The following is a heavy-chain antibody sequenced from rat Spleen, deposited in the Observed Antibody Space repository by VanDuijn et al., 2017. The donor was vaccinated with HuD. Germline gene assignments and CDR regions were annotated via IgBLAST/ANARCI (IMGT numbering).Heavy chain of an antibody. CDR3: ARDPPYFSGDYFDY. CDR2: IWGNGNT. V-gene: IGHV2-30*01. J-gene: IGHJ3*01. CDR1: GFSLTSYN. Sequence: QVQLKESGPGLVQPSQTLSLTCTVSGFSLTSYNVHWVRQPPGKGLEWMGVIWGNGNTNYNSVFKSQLSISRDTSKSQFFLEINSLQTEETATYYCARDPPYFSGDYFDYWGQGTLVTVSS. D-gene: IGHD1-1*01.